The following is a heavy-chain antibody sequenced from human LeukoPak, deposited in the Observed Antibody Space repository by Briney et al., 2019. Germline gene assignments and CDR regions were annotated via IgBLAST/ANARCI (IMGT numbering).Heavy chain of an antibody. CDR2: INHSGST. Sequence: SETLSLTCAVYGGSFSGYYRSWIRQLPGKGLEWIGEINHSGSTNYNPSLKSRVTISVDTSKNQFSLKLSSVTAADTAVYYCARASGLRYFDWSRKNWFDPWGQGTLVTVSS. J-gene: IGHJ5*02. CDR3: ARASGLRYFDWSRKNWFDP. CDR1: GGSFSGYY. D-gene: IGHD3-9*01. V-gene: IGHV4-34*01.